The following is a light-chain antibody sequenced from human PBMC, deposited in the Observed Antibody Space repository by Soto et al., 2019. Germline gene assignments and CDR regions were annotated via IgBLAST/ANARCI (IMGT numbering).Light chain of an antibody. J-gene: IGLJ1*01. V-gene: IGLV2-14*03. Sequence: VLTQPASVSGSPGQSITISCTGTSSDVGGYTHVSWYQQHPGKAPKLMIYDVNNRPSGVSNRFSGSKSGNTASLTISGLQADDEGDYYCSSYTSSSSYVFGTGTKVTVL. CDR2: DVN. CDR3: SSYTSSSSYV. CDR1: SSDVGGYTH.